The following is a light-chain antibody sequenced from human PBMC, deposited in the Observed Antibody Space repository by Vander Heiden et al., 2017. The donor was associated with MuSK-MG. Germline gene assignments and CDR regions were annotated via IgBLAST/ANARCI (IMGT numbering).Light chain of an antibody. CDR3: QPYHYAAPASS. CDR2: GTS. V-gene: IGKV3-15*01. CDR1: QNVRAS. J-gene: IGKJ2*03. Sequence: ERVETQSPATLSVSPGQPAPLYCRARQNVRASLAWYQQKPGKAPRRFIYGTSTRATGIPARLRGSGSGPECTLTIRRLQVDEFAVNYCQPYHYAAPASSF.